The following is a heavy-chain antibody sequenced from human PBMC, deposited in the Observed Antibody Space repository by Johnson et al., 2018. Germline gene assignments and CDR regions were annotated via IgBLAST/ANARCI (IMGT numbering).Heavy chain of an antibody. D-gene: IGHD2-2*01. CDR2: IRSKVYGETT. V-gene: IGHV3-49*05. CDR3: PRVFIVVLPAHYYGMDV. J-gene: IGHJ6*02. Sequence: VQLQESGGGLVKPGRSLRLSCTASGFSFGDYAMTWFRQAPGKGLEWVGFIRSKVYGETTEYAASVKGSITMSRDDSKTTAYLQMNRLKTEETGGFYCPRVFIVVLPAHYYGMDVWGQGTTVTVSS. CDR1: GFSFGDYA.